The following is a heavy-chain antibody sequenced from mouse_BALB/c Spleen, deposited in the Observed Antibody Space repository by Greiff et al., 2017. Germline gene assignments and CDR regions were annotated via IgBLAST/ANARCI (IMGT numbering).Heavy chain of an antibody. CDR2: ISSGGSYT. J-gene: IGHJ4*01. V-gene: IGHV5-6*01. Sequence: EVQVVESGGDLVKPGGSLKLSCAASGFTFSSYGMSWVRQTPDKRLEWVATISSGGSYTYYPDSVKGRFTISRDNAKNTLYLQMSSLKSEDTAMYYCARRDGNYAEAMDYWGQGTSVTVSS. D-gene: IGHD2-1*01. CDR3: ARRDGNYAEAMDY. CDR1: GFTFSSYG.